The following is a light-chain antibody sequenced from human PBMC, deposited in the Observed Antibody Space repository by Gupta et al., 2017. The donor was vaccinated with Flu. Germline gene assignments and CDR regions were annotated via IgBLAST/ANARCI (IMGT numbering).Light chain of an antibody. J-gene: IGKJ4*01. Sequence: ERATLSCMASQNVGSNLAWYQKKPGQAPRLLIYGASTTATGVPARFSGSGYGTEFTLTISSLQSEDFAFYYCQQYNHWPPLTFGGGTTVESK. V-gene: IGKV3-15*01. CDR1: QNVGSN. CDR3: QQYNHWPPLT. CDR2: GAS.